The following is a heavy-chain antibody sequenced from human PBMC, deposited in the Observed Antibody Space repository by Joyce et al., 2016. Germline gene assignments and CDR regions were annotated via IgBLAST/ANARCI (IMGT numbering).Heavy chain of an antibody. J-gene: IGHJ2*01. V-gene: IGHV3-30-3*01. Sequence: QVQLVESGGGVVQPGRSRRLSCAASGFTFSSYAMHWVRQAPGKGLGWLTFISYDGATRDFAASVRGRFTISRDNSKTSNTVFLQMNSLRPEDTAVYYCARERNNWYFDLWGRGTLVTVSS. CDR1: GFTFSSYA. CDR3: ARERNNWYFDL. CDR2: ISYDGATR.